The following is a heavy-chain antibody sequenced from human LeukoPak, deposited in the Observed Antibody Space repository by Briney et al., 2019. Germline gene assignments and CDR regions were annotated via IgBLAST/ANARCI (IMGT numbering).Heavy chain of an antibody. V-gene: IGHV3-74*01. CDR2: INSDGSST. J-gene: IGHJ6*02. Sequence: GGSLRLSCAAPGFMFHDYAIHWVRQAPGKGLVWVSRINSDGSSTSYADSVKGRFTISRDNAKNTLYLQMNSLRAEDTAVYYCARDGYSSSWYPIYYYYYGMDVWGQGTTVTVSS. CDR3: ARDGYSSSWYPIYYYYYGMDV. CDR1: GFMFHDYA. D-gene: IGHD6-13*01.